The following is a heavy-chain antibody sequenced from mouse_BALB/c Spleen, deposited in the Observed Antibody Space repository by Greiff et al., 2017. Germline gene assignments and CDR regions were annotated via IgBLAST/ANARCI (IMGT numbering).Heavy chain of an antibody. D-gene: IGHD1-1*01. CDR2: ISSGGSYT. V-gene: IGHV5-9-3*01. J-gene: IGHJ2*01. CDR1: GFTFSSYA. Sequence: EVKLVESGGGLVKPGGSLKLSCAASGFTFSSYAMSWVRQTPEKRLEWVATISSGGSYTYYPDSVKGRFTISRDNAKNTLYLQMSSLRSEDAAMYYCAISSYDYWGQGTTLTVSS. CDR3: AISSYDY.